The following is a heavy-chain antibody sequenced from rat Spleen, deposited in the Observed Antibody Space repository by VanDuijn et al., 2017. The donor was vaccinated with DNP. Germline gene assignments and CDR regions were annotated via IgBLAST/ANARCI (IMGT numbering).Heavy chain of an antibody. Sequence: EVQLVESGGGLVQPGRSLKLSCAASGITFSNSGMHWIRQAPTKGLEWVATISTRGGSTYYRDSVRGRFTISRGNAKSTLYLQMNSLRSEDTATYYCARQSAIYYYGYVPTYFDYWGQGVMVTVSS. V-gene: IGHV5S13*01. CDR1: GITFSNSG. J-gene: IGHJ2*01. CDR3: ARQSAIYYYGYVPTYFDY. CDR2: ISTRGGST. D-gene: IGHD1-12*01.